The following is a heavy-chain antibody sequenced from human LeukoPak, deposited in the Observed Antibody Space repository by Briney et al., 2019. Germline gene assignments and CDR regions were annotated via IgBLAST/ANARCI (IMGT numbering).Heavy chain of an antibody. Sequence: PGGSLRLSCAASGFTFSSYGMHWVRQAPGKGLEWVAFIRYDGSNKYYADSVKGRFTISRDNSKNTLYLQMNSLRAEDTAVYYCAKDRRYGYSSSWYRGDYWGQGTLVTVSS. CDR3: AKDRRYGYSSSWYRGDY. CDR1: GFTFSSYG. D-gene: IGHD6-13*01. J-gene: IGHJ4*02. V-gene: IGHV3-30*02. CDR2: IRYDGSNK.